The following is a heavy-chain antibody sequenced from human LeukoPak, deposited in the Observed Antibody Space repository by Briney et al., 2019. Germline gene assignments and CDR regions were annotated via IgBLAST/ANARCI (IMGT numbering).Heavy chain of an antibody. CDR3: ARGSPTVTSIYKYYYMDV. Sequence: PGGALRLSLAAPGFTFDDYGMSWVRQVPGKGVGWGSSVYLDGDGTGYADSVKGRFTVSRDNAKNYVYLQMNSLRAEDTALYYCARGSPTVTSIYKYYYMDVWGKGTMVTVSS. V-gene: IGHV3-20*03. J-gene: IGHJ6*03. D-gene: IGHD4-11*01. CDR1: GFTFDDYG. CDR2: VYLDGDGT.